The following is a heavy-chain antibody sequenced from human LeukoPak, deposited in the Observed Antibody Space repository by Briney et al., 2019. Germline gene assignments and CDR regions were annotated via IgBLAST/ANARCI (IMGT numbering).Heavy chain of an antibody. J-gene: IGHJ6*03. Sequence: PGGSLRLSCAASKFTFSDYAMSWVRQAPGKVLEWVSVISGSGVSTYYADSVKGRFTISRDNSKNTLFLQMNSLRAEDTAVYYCAKSLGVTRFYYMDVWGKGTTVTVSS. D-gene: IGHD3-10*01. CDR2: ISGSGVST. CDR3: AKSLGVTRFYYMDV. V-gene: IGHV3-23*01. CDR1: KFTFSDYA.